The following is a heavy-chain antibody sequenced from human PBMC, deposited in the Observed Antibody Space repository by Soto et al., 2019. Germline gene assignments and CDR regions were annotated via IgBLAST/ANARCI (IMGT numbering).Heavy chain of an antibody. V-gene: IGHV1-18*01. D-gene: IGHD3-10*01. CDR2: ISPHKGDT. CDR1: GYTFSSIG. Sequence: QVQLVQSGAEVKKPGASVTVSCRTSGYTFSSIGISWVRQAPGQGLEWMGWISPHKGDTYYAQRLQGRVTMTTDTSTSTAYMELRSLRFDDTAVYFCARDLDGSGSYYTNYWGQGTLVTVSS. J-gene: IGHJ4*02. CDR3: ARDLDGSGSYYTNY.